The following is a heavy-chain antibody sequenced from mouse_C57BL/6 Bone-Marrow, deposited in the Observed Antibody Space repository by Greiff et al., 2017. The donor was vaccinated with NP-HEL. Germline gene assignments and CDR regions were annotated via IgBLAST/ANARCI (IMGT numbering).Heavy chain of an antibody. CDR1: GFTFSSYA. J-gene: IGHJ4*01. CDR3: ARVYDYDEGSYAMDY. D-gene: IGHD2-4*01. V-gene: IGHV5-4*01. Sequence: EVQLVESGGGLVKPGGSLKLSCAASGFTFSSYAMSWVRQTPEKRLEWVATISDGGSYTYYPDNVKGRFTISRDNAKNNLYLQMSHLKSEDTAMYYCARVYDYDEGSYAMDYWGQGTSVTVSS. CDR2: ISDGGSYT.